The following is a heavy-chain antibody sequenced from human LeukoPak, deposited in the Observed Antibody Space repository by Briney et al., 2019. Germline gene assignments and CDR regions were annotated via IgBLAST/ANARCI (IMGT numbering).Heavy chain of an antibody. CDR1: W. Sequence: WMNWVRQAPGKGLEWVASIRQDGGEKSYVDSVKGRFTISRDNTKNSLYLQMSSLRAEDTAVYYCARDGTAAGLYFDLWGQGTLVTVSS. D-gene: IGHD6-13*01. CDR3: ARDGTAAGLYFDL. J-gene: IGHJ4*01. CDR2: IRQDGGEK. V-gene: IGHV3-7*01.